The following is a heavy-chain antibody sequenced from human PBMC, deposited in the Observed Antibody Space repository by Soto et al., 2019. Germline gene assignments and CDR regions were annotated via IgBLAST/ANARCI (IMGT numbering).Heavy chain of an antibody. D-gene: IGHD6-13*01. CDR2: ISYDGSNK. CDR1: GFTFSSYG. CDR3: AKEDSSSWPLFDY. V-gene: IGHV3-30*18. Sequence: GGSLRLSCAASGFTFSSYGMHWVRQAPGKGLEWVAVISYDGSNKYYADSVKGRFTISRDNSKNTLYLQMNSLRAEDTAVYYCAKEDSSSWPLFDYWGQGTLVTVSS. J-gene: IGHJ4*02.